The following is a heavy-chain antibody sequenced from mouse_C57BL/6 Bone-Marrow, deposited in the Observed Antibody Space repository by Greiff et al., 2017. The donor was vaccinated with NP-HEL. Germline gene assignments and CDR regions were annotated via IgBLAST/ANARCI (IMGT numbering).Heavy chain of an antibody. D-gene: IGHD2-2*01. J-gene: IGHJ2*01. V-gene: IGHV1-74*01. CDR1: GYTFTSYW. CDR3: AIEVTTTGYYFDY. CDR2: IHPSDSDT. Sequence: VQLQQPGAELVKPGASVKVSCKASGYTFTSYWMHWVQQRPGHGLEWIGRIHPSDSDTNYNQKFKGKATLTVDKSSCTAYMQLSSLTSEDSAVYYCAIEVTTTGYYFDYWGQGTTLTVSS.